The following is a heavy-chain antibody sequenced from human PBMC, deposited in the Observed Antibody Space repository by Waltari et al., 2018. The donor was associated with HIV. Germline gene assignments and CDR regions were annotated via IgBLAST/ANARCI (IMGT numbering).Heavy chain of an antibody. CDR2: IKSKAYGGKK. Sequence: EVQLVESGGGLVQPGRSLRLSCTASGFTFGDYAMSWFSQAPGKGLSGVGFIKSKAYGGKKEYAGLLKGRFTISRDDSKSMAYLQMNSLKTEDTAVYYCTSPDIWTGYPYWYFDLWGRGTLVTVSS. D-gene: IGHD3-9*01. V-gene: IGHV3-49*03. CDR3: TSPDIWTGYPYWYFDL. CDR1: GFTFGDYA. J-gene: IGHJ2*01.